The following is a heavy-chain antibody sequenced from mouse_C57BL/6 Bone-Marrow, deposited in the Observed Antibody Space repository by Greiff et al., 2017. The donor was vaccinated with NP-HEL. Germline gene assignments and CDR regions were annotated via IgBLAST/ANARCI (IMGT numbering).Heavy chain of an antibody. CDR1: GFNIKDYY. Sequence: EVKVVESGAELVKPGASVKLSCTASGFNIKDYYMHWVKQRTEQGLEWIGRIDPEDGETKYAPKFQGKATITADTSSNTAYLQLSSLTSEDTAVYYCASRYYGSSYEYFDVWGTGTTVTVSS. CDR3: ASRYYGSSYEYFDV. CDR2: IDPEDGET. D-gene: IGHD1-1*01. V-gene: IGHV14-2*01. J-gene: IGHJ1*03.